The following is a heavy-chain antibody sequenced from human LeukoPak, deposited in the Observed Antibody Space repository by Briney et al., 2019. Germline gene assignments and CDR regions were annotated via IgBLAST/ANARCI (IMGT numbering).Heavy chain of an antibody. V-gene: IGHV3-30-3*01. CDR3: ARDYYDSSGRFDY. J-gene: IGHJ4*01. D-gene: IGHD3-22*01. CDR2: VSYDGHNN. CDR1: GFTFSSFA. Sequence: PGRSLRLSCAASGFTFSSFAMRWVRQAPGKGLEWVALVSYDGHNNYYADSVKGRFTISRDNSKSTLYLQMNSLRDDDTAVCYCARDYYDSSGRFDYWGQGTLVTVSS.